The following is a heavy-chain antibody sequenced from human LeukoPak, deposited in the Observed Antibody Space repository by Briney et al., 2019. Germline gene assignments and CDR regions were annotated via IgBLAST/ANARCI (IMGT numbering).Heavy chain of an antibody. D-gene: IGHD5-18*01. CDR2: IYPGDSDT. V-gene: IGHV5-51*01. J-gene: IGHJ4*02. CDR3: ARPLRPRYSYGYDPWVY. CDR1: GYSFTSYW. Sequence: GESLKISCKGSGYSFTSYWIGWVRQMPGKGLEWMGIIYPGDSDTRYSPSFQGQVTISADKSISTAYLQWSSLKASDTAMYYCARPLRPRYSYGYDPWVYWGQGTLVTVSS.